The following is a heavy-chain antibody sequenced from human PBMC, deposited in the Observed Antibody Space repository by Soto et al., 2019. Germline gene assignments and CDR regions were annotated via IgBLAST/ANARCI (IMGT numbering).Heavy chain of an antibody. CDR1: GFTFSSYA. D-gene: IGHD2-15*01. Sequence: GGSLRLSCAASGFTFSSYAMSWVRQAPGKGLEWVSAISGSGGSTYYADSVKGRFTSSRDNSKNTLYLQMNSLRAEDTAVYYCAKVAVAAIYYYYYYMDVWGKGTTVTVSS. CDR2: ISGSGGST. V-gene: IGHV3-23*01. J-gene: IGHJ6*03. CDR3: AKVAVAAIYYYYYYMDV.